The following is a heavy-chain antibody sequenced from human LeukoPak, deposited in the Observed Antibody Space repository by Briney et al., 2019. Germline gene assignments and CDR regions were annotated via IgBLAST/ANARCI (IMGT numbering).Heavy chain of an antibody. CDR1: GFTFSSYG. Sequence: PGGSLRLSCAASGFTFSSYGMHWVRQAPGKGLEGVAVISYDGSNKYYADSVKGRFTISRDNSKNTLYLQMNSLRAEDTAVYYCAKLRRQHYDYVWESYHPQSWFDPWGQGTLVTVSS. J-gene: IGHJ5*02. CDR3: AKLRRQHYDYVWESYHPQSWFDP. D-gene: IGHD3-16*02. V-gene: IGHV3-30*18. CDR2: ISYDGSNK.